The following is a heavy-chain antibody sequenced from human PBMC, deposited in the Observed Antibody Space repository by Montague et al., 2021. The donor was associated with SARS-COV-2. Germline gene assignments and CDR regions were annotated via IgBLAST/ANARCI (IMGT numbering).Heavy chain of an antibody. CDR2: IYYIGSN. CDR3: AREQADIVLVLYVDGSFDI. Sequence: SETLSLTCTVSGGSISSSSYYWGWIRQPPGKGLEWIGSIYYIGSNYYNPSLKSRVTIAVDTSKNQLSLKLRSVTAADTAVYDCAREQADIVLVLYVDGSFDIWGQGTMVTVSS. D-gene: IGHD2-8*02. J-gene: IGHJ3*02. CDR1: GGSISSSSYY. V-gene: IGHV4-39*07.